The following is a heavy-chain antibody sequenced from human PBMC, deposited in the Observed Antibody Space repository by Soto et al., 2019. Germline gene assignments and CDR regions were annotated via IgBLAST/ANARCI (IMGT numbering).Heavy chain of an antibody. J-gene: IGHJ4*02. CDR3: VTGSRGDHSTSLGGVSLRTWFDY. CDR2: PSSSGGST. Sequence: PGGSLILFCSASGFTFTSYAMHWVRQAPGKGLEYVSAPSSSGGSTDYVDYVKGSFTNPRHNTQNTLYLEMCSLRAEQRVVYECVTGSRGDHSTSLGGVSLRTWFDYWGQGTLVTVSS. CDR1: GFTFTSYA. V-gene: IGHV3-64D*06. D-gene: IGHD3-16*01.